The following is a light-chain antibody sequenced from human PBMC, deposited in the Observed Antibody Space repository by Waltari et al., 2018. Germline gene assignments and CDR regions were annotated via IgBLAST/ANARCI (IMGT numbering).Light chain of an antibody. CDR3: QSYDSSLSDVV. Sequence: QSVLTQPPSVSGAPGQRVTISCTGSNSNIGAGYDVHWYQQFPGTAPNLLIYGNPARPSGVPDRLSGSKSGTSASLAITGLQAEDEADYYCQSYDSSLSDVVFGGGTKLTVL. CDR1: NSNIGAGYD. J-gene: IGLJ2*01. V-gene: IGLV1-40*01. CDR2: GNP.